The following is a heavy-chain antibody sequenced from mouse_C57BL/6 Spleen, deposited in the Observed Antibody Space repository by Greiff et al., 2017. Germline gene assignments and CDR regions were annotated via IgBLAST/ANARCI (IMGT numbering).Heavy chain of an antibody. CDR2: IRNKANGYTT. D-gene: IGHD2-4*01. CDR1: GFTFTDYY. J-gene: IGHJ2*01. V-gene: IGHV7-3*01. Sequence: EVKLQESGGGLVQPGGSLSLSCAASGFTFTDYYMSWVRQPPGKALEWLGFIRNKANGYTTEYSASVKGRFTISRDNSQSILYLQMNALRAEDSATYYCARNYDDYDGGYYFDYWGQGTTLTVSS. CDR3: ARNYDDYDGGYYFDY.